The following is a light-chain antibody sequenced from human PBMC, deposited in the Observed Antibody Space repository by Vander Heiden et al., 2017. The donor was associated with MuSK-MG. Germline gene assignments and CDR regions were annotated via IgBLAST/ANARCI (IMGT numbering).Light chain of an antibody. V-gene: IGLV1-40*01. CDR2: GNS. CDR3: QSYDSSLSGSVV. J-gene: IGLJ2*01. CDR1: SSNIGAGYD. Sequence: QSVLTQPPSVSGPPGQRVTISCTGSSSNIGAGYDVHWYQQLPATAPKLLIYGNSNRPSGVPDRFSGSKSGTSASLAITGLQAEDEADYYCQSYDSSLSGSVVFGGGTKLTVL.